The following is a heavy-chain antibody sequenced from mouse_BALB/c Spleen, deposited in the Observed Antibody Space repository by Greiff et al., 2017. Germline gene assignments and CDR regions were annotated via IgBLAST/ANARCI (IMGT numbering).Heavy chain of an antibody. CDR3: ARHRYDEGGFDY. J-gene: IGHJ2*01. D-gene: IGHD2-14*01. CDR1: GFAFSSYD. Sequence: EVQRVESGGGLVKPGGSLKLSCAASGFAFSSYDMSWVRQTPEKRLEWVAYISSGGGSTYYPDSVKGRFTISRDNAKNTLYLQMSSLRSEDTAMYYCARHRYDEGGFDYWGQGTTLTVSS. V-gene: IGHV5-12-1*01. CDR2: ISSGGGST.